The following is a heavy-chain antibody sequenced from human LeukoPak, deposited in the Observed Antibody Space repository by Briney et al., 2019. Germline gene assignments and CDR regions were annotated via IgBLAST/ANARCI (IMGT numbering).Heavy chain of an antibody. CDR1: GFTFSSYS. V-gene: IGHV3-21*04. J-gene: IGHJ6*02. Sequence: GGSLRLSCAASGFTFSSYSMNWVRQAPGKGLEWVSSISSSSYIYYADSVKGRFTISRDNAKNSLYLQMNSLRAEDTALYYCAKDSRGSGSRYYGMDVWGQGTTVTVSS. CDR3: AKDSRGSGSRYYGMDV. D-gene: IGHD3-10*01. CDR2: ISSSSYI.